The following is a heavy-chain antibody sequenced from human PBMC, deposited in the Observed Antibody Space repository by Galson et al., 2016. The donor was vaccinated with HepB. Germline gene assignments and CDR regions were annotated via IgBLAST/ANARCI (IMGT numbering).Heavy chain of an antibody. CDR1: GDSVSSNTAT. CDR3: ARAVMLGRGMDV. V-gene: IGHV6-1*01. J-gene: IGHJ6*02. D-gene: IGHD3-10*01. Sequence: CAISGDSVSSNTATWSWIRQSPSRGLEWLGRTFYRSTWENHYAGSVKNRITISPDTSRNQFSLHLNSVTPEDTAVYYCARAVMLGRGMDVWGQGTTVTVSS. CDR2: TFYRSTWEN.